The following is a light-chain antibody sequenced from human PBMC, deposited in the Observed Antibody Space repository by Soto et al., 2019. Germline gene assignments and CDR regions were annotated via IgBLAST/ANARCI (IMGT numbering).Light chain of an antibody. Sequence: DIKMTQSPSSLVASVGDRVTITCRASQSLGGWLAWYQRKPGEAPKLLIYKASTLENGVPSRFSGSASGTEFTRTIISLQPDDSATSFCQQSQSYLYTFGQGTNLQI. V-gene: IGKV1-5*03. CDR2: KAS. CDR3: QQSQSYLYT. J-gene: IGKJ2*01. CDR1: QSLGGW.